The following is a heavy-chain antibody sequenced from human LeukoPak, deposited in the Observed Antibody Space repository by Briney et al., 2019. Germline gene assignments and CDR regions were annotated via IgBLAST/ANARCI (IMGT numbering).Heavy chain of an antibody. V-gene: IGHV3-23*01. Sequence: GESLRLSCEASRFNLGTYAMGWVRQAPGKGLEWVSGVSGSGGNTYYADSVKGRFTISRDNAKNTLYLQMNSLRADDTAVYYCARRYCSSTSCVNWFDSWGQGTLVTVSS. CDR2: VSGSGGNT. CDR1: RFNLGTYA. D-gene: IGHD2-2*01. J-gene: IGHJ5*01. CDR3: ARRYCSSTSCVNWFDS.